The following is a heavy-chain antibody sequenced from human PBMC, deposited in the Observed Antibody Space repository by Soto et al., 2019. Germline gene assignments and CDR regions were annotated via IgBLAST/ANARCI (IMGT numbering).Heavy chain of an antibody. CDR3: ARVLPPTGSQGIEAAGY. CDR1: GFTFSSYG. V-gene: IGHV3-33*01. D-gene: IGHD6-13*01. Sequence: QVQLVESGGGVVQPGRSLRLSCAASGFTFSSYGMHWVRQAPGKGLEWVAVIWYDGSNKYYADSVKGRFTISRDNSKNXXYLQMNSMRAEDTAVYYCARVLPPTGSQGIEAAGYWGQGTLVTVST. CDR2: IWYDGSNK. J-gene: IGHJ4*02.